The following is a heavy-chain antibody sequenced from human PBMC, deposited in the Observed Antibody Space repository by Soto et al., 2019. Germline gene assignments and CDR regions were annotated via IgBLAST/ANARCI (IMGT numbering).Heavy chain of an antibody. CDR3: ARRVASITDRDYFDY. D-gene: IGHD5-12*01. CDR1: GYSFTSYW. J-gene: IGHJ4*02. Sequence: GESLKISCXGSGYSFTSYWIGWVRQMPGKGLEWMGIIYPGDSDTRYSPSFQGQVTISADKSISTAYLQWSSLKASDTAMYYCARRVASITDRDYFDYWGQGTLVTVSS. CDR2: IYPGDSDT. V-gene: IGHV5-51*01.